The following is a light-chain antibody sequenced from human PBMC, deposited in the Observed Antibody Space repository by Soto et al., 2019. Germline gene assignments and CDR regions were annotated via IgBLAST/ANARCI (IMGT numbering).Light chain of an antibody. CDR3: QQLHGYPWT. V-gene: IGKV1-9*01. J-gene: IGKJ1*01. CDR2: GAS. CDR1: QGVTNY. Sequence: DIQLTQSPSFLSASVGDSVTLTCRASQGVTNYVAWYQQKPGKAPNLLIYGASTLQSGVPSRFSGSGSGTEFPLTISSLQPEDFATYYCQQLHGYPWTFGQGTKVEIK.